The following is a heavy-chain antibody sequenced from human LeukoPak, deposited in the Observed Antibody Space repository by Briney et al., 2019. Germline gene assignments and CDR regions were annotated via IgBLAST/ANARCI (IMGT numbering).Heavy chain of an antibody. J-gene: IGHJ2*01. Sequence: PGGSLRLSCAASGFTLDDYGMSWVRQAPGKGLEWVSGINWNGGSTGYVDSVKGRFTISRDNAKNSLFLHMNSLRVEDTALYYCARDRVVVATTTPPYWYFDLWGRGTRVTVSS. D-gene: IGHD2-15*01. CDR1: GFTLDDYG. CDR2: INWNGGST. CDR3: ARDRVVVATTTPPYWYFDL. V-gene: IGHV3-20*04.